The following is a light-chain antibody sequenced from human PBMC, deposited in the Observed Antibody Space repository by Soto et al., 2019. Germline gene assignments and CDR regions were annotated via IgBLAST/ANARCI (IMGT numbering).Light chain of an antibody. CDR3: QQRHNWPIT. V-gene: IGKV3-11*01. CDR1: QTIRGL. Sequence: EIVLTQSPATLSLSPGERATLSCRTSQTIRGLLNWYQQRPGQAPRLLIYDTSNRATDIPARFSGSGSGTDFILTISSLDPDDFVVYFCQQRHNWPITFGHGTRLDIK. CDR2: DTS. J-gene: IGKJ5*01.